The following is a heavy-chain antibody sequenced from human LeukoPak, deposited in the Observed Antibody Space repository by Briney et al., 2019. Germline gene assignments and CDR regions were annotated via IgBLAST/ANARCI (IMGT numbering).Heavy chain of an antibody. Sequence: GGSLRLSCAASGFTFSSYSMNWVRQAPGKGLEWVSSISSSSSYIYYADSVKGRFTISRDNAKNSLYLQMNSLRAEDTAVYYCAGVGNDFWSGYYGYWGQGTLVTVSS. J-gene: IGHJ4*02. CDR2: ISSSSSYI. V-gene: IGHV3-21*01. CDR1: GFTFSSYS. CDR3: AGVGNDFWSGYYGY. D-gene: IGHD3-3*01.